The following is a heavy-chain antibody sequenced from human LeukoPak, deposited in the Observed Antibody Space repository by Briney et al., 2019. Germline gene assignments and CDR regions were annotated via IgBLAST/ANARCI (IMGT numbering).Heavy chain of an antibody. V-gene: IGHV3-7*01. J-gene: IGHJ6*03. Sequence: GGSLRLSCAASGFTFSSYEMNWVRQAPGKGLEWVANIKEDGSERYYVASVEGRFTISRDNAKNSVYVQMSSLKTEDTAVYYCARQSLPPYYYNYMYVWGKGTPGTLSS. CDR3: ARQSLPPYYYNYMYV. CDR2: IKEDGSER. D-gene: IGHD3-22*01. CDR1: GFTFSSYE.